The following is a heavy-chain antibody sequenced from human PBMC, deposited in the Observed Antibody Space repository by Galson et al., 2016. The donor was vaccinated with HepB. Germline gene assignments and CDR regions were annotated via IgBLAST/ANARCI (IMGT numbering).Heavy chain of an antibody. CDR1: GFTLSTYW. CDR2: IKEDGSVE. J-gene: IGHJ3*01. CDR3: ARHGNLRVGAALTYPLDV. Sequence: SLRLSCAASGFTLSTYWMTWVRQAPGKGLEWVANIKEDGSVENYEDSVRGRFTISRDNAKSSLYSQLDSLSADDTAVYYCARHGNLRVGAALTYPLDVWGQGTVVTFSS. D-gene: IGHD2-15*01. V-gene: IGHV3-7*01.